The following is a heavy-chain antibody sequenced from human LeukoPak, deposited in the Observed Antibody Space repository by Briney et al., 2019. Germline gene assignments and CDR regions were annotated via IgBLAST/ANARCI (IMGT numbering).Heavy chain of an antibody. V-gene: IGHV3-33*01. D-gene: IGHD5-18*01. Sequence: GGSPRLSCAASGFSFSSYGMHWVRQAPGKGLEWVAVIWYDGTNKYYADSVKGRFTIPRDNSKNTLYLQMNSLRAEDTAVYYCARDQRGFSYSKYYFDYWGQGTLVTVSS. CDR1: GFSFSSYG. CDR2: IWYDGTNK. CDR3: ARDQRGFSYSKYYFDY. J-gene: IGHJ4*02.